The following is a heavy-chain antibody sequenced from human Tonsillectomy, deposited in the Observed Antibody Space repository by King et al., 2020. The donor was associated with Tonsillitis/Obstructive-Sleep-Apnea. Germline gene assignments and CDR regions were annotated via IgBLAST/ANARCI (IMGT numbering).Heavy chain of an antibody. Sequence: DVQLVESGAEVKKPGESLRISCTGSGYSFTSYWISWVRQMPGNGLEWMGRIDPSDSYTNYSPSFQGHVTISADKSISTAYLQWSSLKASDTAMYYCASGGFLESYYYMDVWGKGTTVTVSS. V-gene: IGHV5-10-1*01. CDR2: IDPSDSYT. CDR1: GYSFTSYW. CDR3: ASGGFLESYYYMDV. J-gene: IGHJ6*03. D-gene: IGHD3-3*01.